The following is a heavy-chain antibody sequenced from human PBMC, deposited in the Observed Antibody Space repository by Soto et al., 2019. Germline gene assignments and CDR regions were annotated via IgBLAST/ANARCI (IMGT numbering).Heavy chain of an antibody. CDR2: IYYSGST. D-gene: IGHD2-15*01. Sequence: TMSRTCTVSGGSISSGGYYWSWIRQHPWRGLEWIGYIYYSGSTYYNPSLKSRVTISVDTSKNQFSLKLSSVTAADTAVYYCARGGVVVVAARVNWFDPWGQGTLVTVYS. CDR1: GGSISSGGYY. J-gene: IGHJ5*02. CDR3: ARGGVVVVAARVNWFDP. V-gene: IGHV4-31*03.